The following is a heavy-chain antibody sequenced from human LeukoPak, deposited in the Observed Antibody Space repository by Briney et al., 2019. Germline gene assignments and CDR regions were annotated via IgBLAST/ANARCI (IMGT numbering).Heavy chain of an antibody. D-gene: IGHD1-26*01. CDR2: TYYRSKWYN. CDR3: ARDFFGWELPPHDAFDI. CDR1: GDSVSSNSAA. Sequence: SQTLSLTCAISGDSVSSNSAAWNWIRQSPSRGLEWLGRTYYRSKWYNDYAVSVKSRITINPDTSKNQFSLQLNSVTPEDTAVYYCARDFFGWELPPHDAFDIWGQGTMVTVSS. J-gene: IGHJ3*02. V-gene: IGHV6-1*01.